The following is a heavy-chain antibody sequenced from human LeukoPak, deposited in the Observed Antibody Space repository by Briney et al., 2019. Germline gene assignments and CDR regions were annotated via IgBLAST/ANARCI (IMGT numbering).Heavy chain of an antibody. CDR1: GGTFISYA. D-gene: IGHD3-22*01. CDR3: ARLTMIVVALREDDAFDI. J-gene: IGHJ3*02. Sequence: SVKVSCKASGGTFISYAISWVRQAPGQGLEWMGGIIPIFGTANYAQKFQGRVTITADESTSTAYMELGSLRSEDTAVYYCARLTMIVVALREDDAFDIWGQGTMVAVSS. V-gene: IGHV1-69*13. CDR2: IIPIFGTA.